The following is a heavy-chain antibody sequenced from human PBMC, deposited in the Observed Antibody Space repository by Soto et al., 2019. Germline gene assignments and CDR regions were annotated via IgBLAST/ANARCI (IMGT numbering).Heavy chain of an antibody. CDR1: GFTFSSYG. Sequence: QVQLVESGGGVVQPGRSLRLSCAASGFTFSSYGMHWVRQAPGKGLERVAVISYDGSNKYYADSVKGRFTISRDNSQNTLYLQMNSLRAEDTAVYYCAKDRSDYGSGSYSDYWGQGTLVTVSS. D-gene: IGHD3-10*01. V-gene: IGHV3-30*18. J-gene: IGHJ4*02. CDR2: ISYDGSNK. CDR3: AKDRSDYGSGSYSDY.